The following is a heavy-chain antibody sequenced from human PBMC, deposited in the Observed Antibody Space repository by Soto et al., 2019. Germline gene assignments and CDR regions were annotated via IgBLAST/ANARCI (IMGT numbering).Heavy chain of an antibody. J-gene: IGHJ1*01. CDR1: GGFSSSDY. CDR3: ARGPGWADEYFQD. Sequence: QVQLHESGPGLVKPSETLSLMCTVSGGFSSSDYWNWIRQPPGKGLEWIGYVYHSGSTNYNPSLNNRVTISADTSKNQFSLKVTSVTAADTAVYYCARGPGWADEYFQDWGQGTLVTVSS. D-gene: IGHD1-26*01. CDR2: VYHSGST. V-gene: IGHV4-59*01.